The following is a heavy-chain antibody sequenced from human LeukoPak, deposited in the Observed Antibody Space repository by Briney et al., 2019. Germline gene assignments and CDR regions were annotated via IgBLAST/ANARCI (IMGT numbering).Heavy chain of an antibody. V-gene: IGHV4-59*01. Sequence: PSETLSLTCTVSGGSISSYYWSWIRQPPGKGLEWIGYIYYSGSTNYNPSLKSRVAISVDTSRNQFSLKLSSVTAADTAVYYCARVSTYSGWFDPWGQGTLVTVSS. J-gene: IGHJ5*02. CDR2: IYYSGST. D-gene: IGHD6-13*01. CDR3: ARVSTYSGWFDP. CDR1: GGSISSYY.